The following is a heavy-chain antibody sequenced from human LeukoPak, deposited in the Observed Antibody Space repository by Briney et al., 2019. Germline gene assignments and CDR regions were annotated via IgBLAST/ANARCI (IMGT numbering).Heavy chain of an antibody. V-gene: IGHV1-8*03. J-gene: IGHJ3*02. Sequence: ASVKVSCKASGYTFTSYDINWVRQATGQGLEWMGWMNPNSGNTGYAQKFQGRVTITRNTSIGTAYMELSSLRSEDTAVYYCARWEDTGAFDIWGQGTMVTVSS. D-gene: IGHD1-26*01. CDR3: ARWEDTGAFDI. CDR1: GYTFTSYD. CDR2: MNPNSGNT.